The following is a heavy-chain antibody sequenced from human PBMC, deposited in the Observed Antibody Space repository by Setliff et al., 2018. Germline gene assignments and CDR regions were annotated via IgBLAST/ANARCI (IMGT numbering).Heavy chain of an antibody. J-gene: IGHJ3*02. Sequence: PSETLSLTCGVSGVSITSGHYWGWIRQSPGKGLEWLATIHQRGRTYYNPSLNSRVTISLDTSKNHSSLKLRSVTAEDSAVYYCASPGRDNLDSPFDAFDIWGQGTKVTVSS. D-gene: IGHD3-3*01. CDR1: GVSITSGHY. V-gene: IGHV4-38-2*01. CDR3: ASPGRDNLDSPFDAFDI. CDR2: IHQRGRT.